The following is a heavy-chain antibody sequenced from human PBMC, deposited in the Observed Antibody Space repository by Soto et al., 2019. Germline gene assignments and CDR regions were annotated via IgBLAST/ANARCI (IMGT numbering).Heavy chain of an antibody. J-gene: IGHJ4*02. V-gene: IGHV4-4*02. CDR3: TRALLKSLDY. CDR2: IHYSGTT. CDR1: GASISTSYW. Sequence: QVQLQESGPGLVKPSETLSLTCAVSGASISTSYWWSWVRQSPGKGLEWIGEIHYSGTTNYNPSLISGVTISLDKSKNRFSLNLKSVTAADTAMYYCTRALLKSLDYWGQGTLVTVSS. D-gene: IGHD3-9*01.